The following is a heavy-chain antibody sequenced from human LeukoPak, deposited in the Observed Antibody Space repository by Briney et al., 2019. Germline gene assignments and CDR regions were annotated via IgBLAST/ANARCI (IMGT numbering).Heavy chain of an antibody. Sequence: LRLSCADSGVTFSSVNMNWVRHAPEKGLEWVSSISSSSSYTYYADSVKGRFTISRDNAKNSLYLQMNSLRAEDTAVYYCARDFGAAGSFDYWGQGTLVTVSS. CDR3: ARDFGAAGSFDY. V-gene: IGHV3-21*01. CDR2: ISSSSSYT. J-gene: IGHJ4*02. D-gene: IGHD6-13*01. CDR1: GVTFSSVN.